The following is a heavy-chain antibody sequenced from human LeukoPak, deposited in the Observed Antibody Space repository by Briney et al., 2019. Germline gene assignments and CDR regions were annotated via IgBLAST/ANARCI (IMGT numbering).Heavy chain of an antibody. Sequence: GGSLRLSCAASGNYWMHWVRQAPGKGLVRVSHINSDGSWTSYADSVKGRFTISKDNATNTVYLQMNSLRAEDTAVYYCVSFYETYWGRGTLVTVSS. CDR1: GNYW. D-gene: IGHD2/OR15-2a*01. V-gene: IGHV3-74*01. J-gene: IGHJ4*02. CDR2: INSDGSWT. CDR3: VSFYETY.